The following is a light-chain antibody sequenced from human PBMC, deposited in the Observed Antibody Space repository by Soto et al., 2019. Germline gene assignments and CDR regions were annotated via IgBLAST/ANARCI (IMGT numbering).Light chain of an antibody. J-gene: IGKJ1*01. Sequence: EIVLTQSPGTLSLSPWESATLSCRASQSVFSSYLAWYQQKPGQAPRLLIYGASTRATGIPARFTGSGSGTEFTLTISSLQFDDSAVYYCQQYNNWWTFGQGTKVDIK. V-gene: IGKV3-15*01. CDR1: QSVFSSY. CDR3: QQYNNWWT. CDR2: GAS.